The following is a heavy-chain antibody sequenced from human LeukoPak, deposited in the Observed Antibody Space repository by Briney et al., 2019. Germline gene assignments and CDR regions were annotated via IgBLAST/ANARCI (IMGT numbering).Heavy chain of an antibody. CDR3: ARDRVLLWFGEPDYYYYYGMDV. CDR2: IYYNGST. Sequence: SETLSLTCTVSGGSISSYYWSWIRQPPGKGLEWIGYIYYNGSTNYNPSLKSRVTISVDTSKNQFSLKLSSVTAADTAVYYCARDRVLLWFGEPDYYYYYGMDVWGQGTTVTVSS. CDR1: GGSISSYY. D-gene: IGHD3-10*01. V-gene: IGHV4-59*01. J-gene: IGHJ6*02.